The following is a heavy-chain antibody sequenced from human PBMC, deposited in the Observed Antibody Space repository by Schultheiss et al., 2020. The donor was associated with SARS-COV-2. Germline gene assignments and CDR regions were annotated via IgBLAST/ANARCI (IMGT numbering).Heavy chain of an antibody. CDR2: ISAYNGNT. Sequence: ASVKVSCKASGYTFTSYYMHWVRQAPGQGLEWMGWISAYNGNTNYAQKLQGRVTMTTDTSTSTAYMELRSLRSDDTAVYYCAREVPAAIIYYGMDVWGQGTTVTVSS. CDR1: GYTFTSYY. CDR3: AREVPAAIIYYGMDV. J-gene: IGHJ6*02. D-gene: IGHD2-2*02. V-gene: IGHV1-18*04.